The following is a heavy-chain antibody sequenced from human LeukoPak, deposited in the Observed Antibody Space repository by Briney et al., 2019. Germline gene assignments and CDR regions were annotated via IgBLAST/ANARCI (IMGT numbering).Heavy chain of an antibody. J-gene: IGHJ4*02. CDR2: ISSSRNYL. CDR3: FLEQNTEYEILTGYYDFDY. Sequence: GVSLRLSWAASGFTFSTYGMNWVRQAPGKGLDWVTSISSSRNYLYYADSVKGRFTISRDNAKNSLYLQLNSLRAEDTAVYYCFLEQNTEYEILTGYYDFDYWGQGTLVTVSS. CDR1: GFTFSTYG. V-gene: IGHV3-21*01. D-gene: IGHD3-9*01.